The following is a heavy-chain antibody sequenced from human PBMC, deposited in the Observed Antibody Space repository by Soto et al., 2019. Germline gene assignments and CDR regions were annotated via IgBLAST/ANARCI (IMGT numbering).Heavy chain of an antibody. CDR3: ARDRAGFHDAFDI. J-gene: IGHJ3*02. D-gene: IGHD3-10*01. CDR2: IYYSGST. Sequence: PSETLSLTCTVSGDSISTFYWSWIRQPPGKGLEWIGYIYYSGSTNYNPSLKSRATISVDTSKNQFSLKLSSVTAADTAVYYCARDRAGFHDAFDIWGQGTMVTVSS. V-gene: IGHV4-59*01. CDR1: GDSISTFY.